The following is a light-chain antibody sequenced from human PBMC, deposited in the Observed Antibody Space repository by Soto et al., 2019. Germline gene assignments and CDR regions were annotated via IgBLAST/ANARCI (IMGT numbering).Light chain of an antibody. Sequence: EIVMTQSPATLSVSPGERDTISCRASQSVNNNLAWYQQKPGQAPRLLIYGASARATGIPARFSGSGSGTELTLTISSLQSEDFAVYYCQQYNNWPLTFGGGTKVEIK. V-gene: IGKV3-15*01. CDR1: QSVNNN. CDR3: QQYNNWPLT. CDR2: GAS. J-gene: IGKJ4*01.